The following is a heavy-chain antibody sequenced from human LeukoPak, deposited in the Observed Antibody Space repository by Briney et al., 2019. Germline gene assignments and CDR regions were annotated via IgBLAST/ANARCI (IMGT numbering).Heavy chain of an antibody. Sequence: SQTLSLTCTVSGGSISSGSYYWSWIRQPAGKGLEWIGRIYTSGSTNYNPSRKSRVTISVDTSKNQFSLKLSSVTAADTAVYYCARAASYYYGSGSYYKDYYYYYMDVWGKGTTVTVSS. V-gene: IGHV4-61*02. CDR2: IYTSGST. CDR3: ARAASYYYGSGSYYKDYYYYYMDV. D-gene: IGHD3-10*01. J-gene: IGHJ6*03. CDR1: GGSISSGSYY.